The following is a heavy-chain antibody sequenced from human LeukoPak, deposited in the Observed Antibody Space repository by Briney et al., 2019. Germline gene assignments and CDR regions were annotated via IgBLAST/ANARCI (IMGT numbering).Heavy chain of an antibody. CDR1: GFTFSSYA. CDR3: ARASGAAADNAFDY. V-gene: IGHV3-23*01. Sequence: GGSLRLSCAASGFTFSSYAMSWVRQAPGKGLEWVSAISGSGGSTYYADSVKGRFTISRDNSKNTLYLQMNSLRAEDTAVYFCARASGAAADNAFDYWGQGTLVTVSS. D-gene: IGHD6-13*01. CDR2: ISGSGGST. J-gene: IGHJ4*02.